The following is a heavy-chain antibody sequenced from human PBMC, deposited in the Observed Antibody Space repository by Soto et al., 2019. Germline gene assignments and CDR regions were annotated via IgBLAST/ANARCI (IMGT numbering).Heavy chain of an antibody. J-gene: IGHJ4*02. CDR3: ARANGSSSSYNFDY. D-gene: IGHD6-13*01. Sequence: GASVKVSCKASGGTFSSYTISWVRQAPGQGLEWMGRIIPILGIANYAQKFQGRVTITADKSTSTAYKELSSLRSEDTAVYYCARANGSSSSYNFDYWGQGTLVTVSS. CDR1: GGTFSSYT. CDR2: IIPILGIA. V-gene: IGHV1-69*02.